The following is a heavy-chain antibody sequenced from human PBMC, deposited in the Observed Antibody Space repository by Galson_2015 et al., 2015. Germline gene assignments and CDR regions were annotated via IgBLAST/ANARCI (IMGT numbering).Heavy chain of an antibody. D-gene: IGHD3-3*01. Sequence: CAISGDSVSSNSAAWHWIRQSPSRGLEWLGRTYYRSKWYNDYAVSVKSRITINPDTSKNQFSLQLNSVTPEDTAVYYCARAFCLYDFWSGYIDPWGQGTLVTVSS. CDR3: ARAFCLYDFWSGYIDP. CDR2: TYYRSKWYN. V-gene: IGHV6-1*01. J-gene: IGHJ5*02. CDR1: GDSVSSNSAA.